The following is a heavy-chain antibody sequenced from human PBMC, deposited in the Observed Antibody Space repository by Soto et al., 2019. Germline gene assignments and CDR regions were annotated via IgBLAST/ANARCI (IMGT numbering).Heavy chain of an antibody. CDR2: LYYSGST. CDR3: ARAIAVAANWFDP. D-gene: IGHD6-19*01. V-gene: IGHV4-59*01. J-gene: IGHJ5*02. CDR1: GDSISSYY. Sequence: SETLSLTCTLSGDSISSYYWSWIRQPPGKGLEWIGYLYYSGSTNYNPSLKSRVTISVDTSKNQFSLKLSSVTAAHTAVYYCARAIAVAANWFDPCGHGTLVTVAS.